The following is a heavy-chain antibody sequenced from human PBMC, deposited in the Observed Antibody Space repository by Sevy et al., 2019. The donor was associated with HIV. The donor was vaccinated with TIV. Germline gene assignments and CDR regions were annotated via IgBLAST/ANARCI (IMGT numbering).Heavy chain of an antibody. J-gene: IGHJ6*02. Sequence: SETLSLTCNVSGYSMSTIYYWGWIRQPPGKGLEWIGSIYHTGRTSISPSLKSRATISIDTSKNQFSLKLTSVTAADTAVYFCARSWGWQVDHFYGMNVWGQGNTVTVSS. CDR1: GYSMSTIYY. CDR3: ARSWGWQVDHFYGMNV. D-gene: IGHD6-19*01. V-gene: IGHV4-38-2*02. CDR2: IYHTGRT.